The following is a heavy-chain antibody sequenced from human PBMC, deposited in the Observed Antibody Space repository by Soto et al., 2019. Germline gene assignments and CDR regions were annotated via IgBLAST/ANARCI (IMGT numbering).Heavy chain of an antibody. Sequence: GASVKVSCKASGYTFTSFGINWVRQAPGQGLEWVGWISGYNGNTNYAQNLQDRVTMTRDTSTSTAYMELRSLRSDDTAVYYCARPTDFYYYAMDVWGQGTTVTVS. CDR2: ISGYNGNT. J-gene: IGHJ6*02. CDR1: GYTFTSFG. V-gene: IGHV1-18*01. CDR3: ARPTDFYYYAMDV.